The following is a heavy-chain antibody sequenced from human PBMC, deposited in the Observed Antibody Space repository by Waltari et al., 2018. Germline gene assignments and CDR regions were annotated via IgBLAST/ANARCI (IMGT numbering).Heavy chain of an antibody. CDR3: ARGGLPLKGSFDY. J-gene: IGHJ4*02. CDR2: TIPSVGTA. V-gene: IGHV1-69*01. CDR1: GGTFSSYA. Sequence: QVQLVQSGAEVKKPGSSVKVSCKASGGTFSSYAISWVRQAPGQGLEWMGGTIPSVGTANYAQKGQVRVTITADESTGTAYMGRSSLRSEDTAVYYCARGGLPLKGSFDYWGQGTLVTVSS.